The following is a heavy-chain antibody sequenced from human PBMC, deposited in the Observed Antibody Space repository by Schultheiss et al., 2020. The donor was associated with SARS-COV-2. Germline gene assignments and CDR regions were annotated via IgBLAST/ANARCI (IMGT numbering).Heavy chain of an antibody. D-gene: IGHD1-1*01. Sequence: GGSLRLSCAASGFNLRNYLMDWVRQTPGKGLQWVANIKQDGSVEHYVDSVRGRFIISRDNAKNSLDLQMNSLRVDDTAVYYCVKEGEEMGTSWGQGTLVTVSS. CDR1: GFNLRNYL. V-gene: IGHV3-7*03. CDR3: VKEGEEMGTS. CDR2: IKQDGSVE. J-gene: IGHJ4*02.